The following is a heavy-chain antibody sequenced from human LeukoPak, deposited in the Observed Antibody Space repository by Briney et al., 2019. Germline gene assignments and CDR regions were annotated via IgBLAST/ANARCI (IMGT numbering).Heavy chain of an antibody. CDR2: IRSKIYGGTP. V-gene: IGHV3-49*04. CDR1: GFTFGDYA. CDR3: SRDQSPYY. J-gene: IGHJ4*02. Sequence: GGSLRLSCTASGFTFGDYAMTWVRQAPGQGQEWVGFIRSKIYGGTPEYAASVKGRFTISRDDSQGISYLQMNSLITEDTAVYYCSRDQSPYYWGQGTLVTVSS.